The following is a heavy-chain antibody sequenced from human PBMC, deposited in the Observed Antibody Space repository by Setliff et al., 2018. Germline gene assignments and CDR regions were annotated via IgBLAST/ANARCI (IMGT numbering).Heavy chain of an antibody. CDR3: ARDKLWLMGYYYYYYMDV. CDR2: INPSGGST. CDR1: GYTFTSYY. J-gene: IGHJ6*03. Sequence: ASVKVSCKASGYTFTSYYMHWVRQAPGQGLEWMGIINPSGGSTSYAQKFQGRVTITRDTSASTAYMELSSLRSEDTAVYYCARDKLWLMGYYYYYYMDVWGKGTTVTVS. D-gene: IGHD5-18*01. V-gene: IGHV1-46*01.